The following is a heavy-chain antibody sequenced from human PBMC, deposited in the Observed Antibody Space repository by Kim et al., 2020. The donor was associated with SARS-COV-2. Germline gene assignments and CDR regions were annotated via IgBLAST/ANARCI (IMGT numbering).Heavy chain of an antibody. D-gene: IGHD3-16*01. CDR2: IWYDGSIE. Sequence: GGSLRLSCAASGFTFSSYVMHWVRQAPGKGLEWVSLIWYDGSIEHYADSVKGRFTISRDNSRNTLDLQMNSLRAEDTALYYCAREFGGAALEAFDIWGQGTMVTVSS. CDR3: AREFGGAALEAFDI. V-gene: IGHV3-33*08. CDR1: GFTFSSYV. J-gene: IGHJ3*02.